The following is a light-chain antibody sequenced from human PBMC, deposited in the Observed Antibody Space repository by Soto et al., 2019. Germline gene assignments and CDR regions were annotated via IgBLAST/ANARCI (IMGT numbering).Light chain of an antibody. J-gene: IGLJ1*01. V-gene: IGLV1-51*01. CDR2: END. Sequence: QAVVTQPPSVSAAPGQKVTISCSGSSSNIGTNYVSWYQHLPGTAPKLLIYENDKRPSGIPDRFSGSKSGTSATLGITGLQTGDEAVIYCGTWDSSLSVGVFGTGTKLTVL. CDR1: SSNIGTNY. CDR3: GTWDSSLSVGV.